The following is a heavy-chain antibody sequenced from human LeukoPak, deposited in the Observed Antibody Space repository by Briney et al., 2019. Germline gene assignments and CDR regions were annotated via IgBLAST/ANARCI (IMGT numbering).Heavy chain of an antibody. CDR3: ATDLRRRPNNFDY. D-gene: IGHD5/OR15-5a*01. CDR1: GYTLTELS. J-gene: IGHJ4*02. Sequence: ASVKVSCKVSGYTLTELSMHWVRQAPGKGLEGRGGFDPEDGETIYAQKFQGRVTMTEDTSTDTAYMELSSLRSEDTAVYYCATDLRRRPNNFDYWGQGTLVTVSS. V-gene: IGHV1-24*01. CDR2: FDPEDGET.